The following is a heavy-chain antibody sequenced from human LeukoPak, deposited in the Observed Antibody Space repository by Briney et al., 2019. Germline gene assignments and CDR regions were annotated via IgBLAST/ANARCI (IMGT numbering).Heavy chain of an antibody. CDR1: GGSISSYY. CDR3: ARIRDSSSWLPGDY. Sequence: SETLSLTCTVSGGSISSYYWSWIRQPPGKGLEWIGYIYYSGSTNYNPSLKSRVTISVDTSKNQFSLKLSSVTAADTAVHYCARIRDSSSWLPGDYWGQGTLVTVSS. V-gene: IGHV4-59*01. CDR2: IYYSGST. D-gene: IGHD6-13*01. J-gene: IGHJ4*02.